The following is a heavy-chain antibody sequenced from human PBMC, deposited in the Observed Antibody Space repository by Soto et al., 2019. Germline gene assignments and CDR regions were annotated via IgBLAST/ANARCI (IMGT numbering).Heavy chain of an antibody. D-gene: IGHD2-21*02. CDR1: GASINSGGYY. CDR2: IYFSGNT. J-gene: IGHJ4*02. Sequence: TLSLTCTVSGASINSGGYYWNRVRLLPGRGLEWIGYIYFSGNTYYNPSLESRVTISLDTPQNQFSLKLNSVSAADTAVYYCASGDAWGVLLAYWGQGALVTVSS. CDR3: ASGDAWGVLLAY. V-gene: IGHV4-31*03.